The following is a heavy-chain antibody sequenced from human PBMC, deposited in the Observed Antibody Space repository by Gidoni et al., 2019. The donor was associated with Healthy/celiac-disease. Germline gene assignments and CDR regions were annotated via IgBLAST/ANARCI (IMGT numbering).Heavy chain of an antibody. CDR3: AKDSESVVIPAAPGDY. CDR1: GFTFSSYG. J-gene: IGHJ4*02. V-gene: IGHV3-30*18. D-gene: IGHD2-2*01. CDR2: ISYDGSDK. Sequence: QVQLVEPGGGVVQPGRSRRLSCAASGFTFSSYGMHWVRQAPGKGLEWVAVISYDGSDKFYADSLKGRFTISRDNSKNALYLQMNSLRAEDTAVYYCAKDSESVVIPAAPGDYWGQGTLVTVSS.